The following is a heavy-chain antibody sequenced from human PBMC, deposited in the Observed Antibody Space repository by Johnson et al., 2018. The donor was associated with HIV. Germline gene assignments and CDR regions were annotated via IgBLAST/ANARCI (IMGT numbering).Heavy chain of an antibody. CDR3: ARRRYSTSWQEAFDI. J-gene: IGHJ3*02. Sequence: VQLVESGGGLVQPGESLRLSCGASGFTFSSHHMHWVRQAPGKGLEHVSAISGNGGSTYYANSVKGMFTISRDNFKNTLYLQMGSLTAEDMAVYYCARRRYSTSWQEAFDIWGRGTMVTVSS. D-gene: IGHD6-13*01. CDR2: ISGNGGST. V-gene: IGHV3-64*01. CDR1: GFTFSSHH.